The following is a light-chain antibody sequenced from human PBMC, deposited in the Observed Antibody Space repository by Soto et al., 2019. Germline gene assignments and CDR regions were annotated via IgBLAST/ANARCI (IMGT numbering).Light chain of an antibody. Sequence: QSVLTQPASVSGSPGQSITISCTGTSSDVGGYNYVSWYQQHPGKAPKFMIYDVSNRPPGVSNRFSVSKSGNTASLIISGLQAEDEADYYCCSYTTSSNRQIFFGTGTKLTVL. J-gene: IGLJ1*01. V-gene: IGLV2-14*01. CDR1: SSDVGGYNY. CDR2: DVS. CDR3: CSYTTSSNRQIF.